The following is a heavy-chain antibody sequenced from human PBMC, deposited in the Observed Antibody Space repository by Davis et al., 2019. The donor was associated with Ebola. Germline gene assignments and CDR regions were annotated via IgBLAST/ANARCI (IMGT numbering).Heavy chain of an antibody. V-gene: IGHV5-51*01. CDR1: GYSFTSYW. Sequence: PGGSLRLSCKGSGYSFTSYWIGWVRQMPGKGLEWMGIIYPGDSDTRYSPSFQGQVTISADKSISTAYLQWSSLKASDTAMFYCARRGAYCGGDCYLYWGQGTLVTVSS. J-gene: IGHJ4*02. CDR3: ARRGAYCGGDCYLY. D-gene: IGHD2-21*02. CDR2: IYPGDSDT.